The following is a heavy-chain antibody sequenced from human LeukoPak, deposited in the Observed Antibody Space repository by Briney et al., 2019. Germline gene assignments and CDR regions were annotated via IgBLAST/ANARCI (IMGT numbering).Heavy chain of an antibody. V-gene: IGHV3-49*03. J-gene: IGHJ4*02. CDR2: IRDKPYGGTT. CDR1: GFTFGYYA. D-gene: IGHD5-12*01. CDR3: TRVLGCGGYSYFDY. Sequence: GGSLRLSCTTSGFTFGYYAMSWFRQAPGKGLDWVGFIRDKPYGGTTEYAASVKGRFTISRDDSKSIAYLQMNSLKTEDTAVYYCTRVLGCGGYSYFDYWGQGTLVTVSS.